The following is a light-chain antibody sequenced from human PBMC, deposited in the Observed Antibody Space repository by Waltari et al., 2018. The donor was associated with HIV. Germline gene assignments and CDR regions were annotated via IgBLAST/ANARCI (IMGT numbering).Light chain of an antibody. Sequence: QSVLTQPPSASGTPGQRVTISCSGSSSNIGSKYVYWYQQLPGTAPKLLIYRNYQRPSGVPDLFSGSKSGTSASLAISGIRSEDEADYYGAAWDDSLSAWVFGGGTKLTDL. CDR3: AAWDDSLSAWV. CDR2: RNY. CDR1: SSNIGSKY. J-gene: IGLJ3*02. V-gene: IGLV1-47*01.